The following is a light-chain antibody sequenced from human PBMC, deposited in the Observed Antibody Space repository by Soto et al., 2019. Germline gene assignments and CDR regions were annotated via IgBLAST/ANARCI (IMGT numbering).Light chain of an antibody. J-gene: IGLJ1*01. CDR2: EVS. CDR1: SSDVGDYDY. Sequence: QSALTQPASVSGSPEQSITISCTGTSSDVGDYDYVSWYQQHPGKAPKLMIYEVSKRPSGVSNRFSGSKSGDTASLTISGLQAEDEADYYCSSYTGSSTLYVFGTGTKVTVL. V-gene: IGLV2-14*01. CDR3: SSYTGSSTLYV.